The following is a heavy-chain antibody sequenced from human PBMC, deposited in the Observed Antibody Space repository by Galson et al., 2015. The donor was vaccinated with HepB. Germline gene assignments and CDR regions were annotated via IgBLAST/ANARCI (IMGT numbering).Heavy chain of an antibody. CDR3: AKGGSHLMHYFNEMDL. CDR2: INFSGTGT. V-gene: IGHV3-23*01. D-gene: IGHD3-16*01. Sequence: SLRLSCAASGLTFSNYAMTWVRQAPGKGLEWVSGINFSGTGTYYADSVKGRFTIARDNSKKTVFLQTNSLRADDTAVYYCAKGGSHLMHYFNEMDLWGQGTTVTVSS. CDR1: GLTFSNYA. J-gene: IGHJ6*02.